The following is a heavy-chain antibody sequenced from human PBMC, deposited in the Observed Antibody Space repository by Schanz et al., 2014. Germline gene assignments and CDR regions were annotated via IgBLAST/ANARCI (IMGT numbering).Heavy chain of an antibody. CDR2: INPSGGST. Sequence: QVQLVQSGAEVKKPGSSVTVSCKASGDTLSSYGISWVRQAPGQGLEWMGIINPSGGSTSSAQKFQGRVTMTKDTSXXXVYMELSSLRSXXXXXXXCARVPQYKLLTGXXXIWGQGTKVTVSS. CDR1: GDTLSSYG. CDR3: ARVPQYKLLTGXXXI. D-gene: IGHD2-15*01. V-gene: IGHV1-46*01. J-gene: IGHJ3*02.